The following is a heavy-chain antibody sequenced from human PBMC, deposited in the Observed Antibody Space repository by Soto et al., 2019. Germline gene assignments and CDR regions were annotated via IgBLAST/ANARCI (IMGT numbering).Heavy chain of an antibody. CDR1: GYSFTSYW. V-gene: IGHV5-51*01. J-gene: IGHJ6*02. CDR2: IYPGDSDT. D-gene: IGHD1-26*01. CDR3: YSGSYYYYYGMDV. Sequence: LKISCKGSGYSFTSYWIGWVRQMPGKGLEWMGIIYPGDSDTRYSPSFQGQVTISADKSISTAYLQWSSLKASDTAMYYCYSGSYYYYYGMDVWGQGTTVTVSS.